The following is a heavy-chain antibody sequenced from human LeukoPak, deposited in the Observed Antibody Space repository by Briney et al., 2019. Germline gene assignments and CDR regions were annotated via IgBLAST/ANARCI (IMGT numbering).Heavy chain of an antibody. D-gene: IGHD2-15*01. CDR1: GFTFSSYA. Sequence: GGSLRLSCAASGFTFSSYAMHWVRQAPGKGLEWVAVISYDGSNKYYADSVKGRFTISRDNSKNTLYLQMNSLRAEDTAVYYCARDLTPYYYYCGMDVWGQGTTVTVSS. CDR3: ARDLTPYYYYCGMDV. J-gene: IGHJ6*02. CDR2: ISYDGSNK. V-gene: IGHV3-30-3*01.